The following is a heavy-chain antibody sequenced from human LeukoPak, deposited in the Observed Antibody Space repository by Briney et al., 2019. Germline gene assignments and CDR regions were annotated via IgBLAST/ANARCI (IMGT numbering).Heavy chain of an antibody. CDR2: INHSGST. V-gene: IGHV4-34*01. Sequence: PSETLSLTCAVYGGSFSGYYWSWIRQPPGKGLEWIGEINHSGSTNYNPSLKSRVTISVDTSKNQFSLKLSSVTAADTAVYYCARGFDYWAREPWSPSPQ. CDR3: ARGFDY. CDR1: GGSFSGYY. J-gene: IGHJ4*02.